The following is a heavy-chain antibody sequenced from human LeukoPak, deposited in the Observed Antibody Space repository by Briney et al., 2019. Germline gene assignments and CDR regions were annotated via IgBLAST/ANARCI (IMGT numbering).Heavy chain of an antibody. J-gene: IGHJ4*02. Sequence: ASVMVSYKASGYTFTSYGISWVRQAPGLGLEWMGWISAYNGNTNYAQNLQGRVTMTTDTSTNTAYMELRGLRSDDTAIYYCARSTGTSRNWPFDYWGQGTLVTVSS. CDR2: ISAYNGNT. V-gene: IGHV1-18*01. CDR1: GYTFTSYG. D-gene: IGHD1-7*01. CDR3: ARSTGTSRNWPFDY.